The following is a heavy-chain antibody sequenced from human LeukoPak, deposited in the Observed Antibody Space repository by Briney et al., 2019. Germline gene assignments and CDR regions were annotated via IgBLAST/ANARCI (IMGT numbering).Heavy chain of an antibody. J-gene: IGHJ1*01. CDR1: GFTFSSYW. Sequence: VGSLRLSCAASGFTFSSYWMSWVRQAPGKGLEWVASIKQDGSEKYYGDSVKGRFTISRDNAKNSLYLQMNSLRAEDTAVYYCATRSITKYFQDWGQGTLVTVSS. CDR2: IKQDGSEK. V-gene: IGHV3-7*01. D-gene: IGHD5-24*01. CDR3: ATRSITKYFQD.